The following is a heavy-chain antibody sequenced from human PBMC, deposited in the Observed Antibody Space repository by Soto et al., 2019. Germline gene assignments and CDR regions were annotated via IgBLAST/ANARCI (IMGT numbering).Heavy chain of an antibody. Sequence: QLLESGGGLAQPGGSLRLSCEGSDFIFSNYGMSWVRQAPGKGLEWVAGISDSGTITNYADSVKGRFTISKDNSRRLVYLQMNSLRPDDTAVYFCAKGGRTWYGFDSWGQGILVIVSS. CDR1: DFIFSNYG. CDR2: ISDSGTIT. D-gene: IGHD6-13*01. CDR3: AKGGRTWYGFDS. J-gene: IGHJ4*02. V-gene: IGHV3-23*01.